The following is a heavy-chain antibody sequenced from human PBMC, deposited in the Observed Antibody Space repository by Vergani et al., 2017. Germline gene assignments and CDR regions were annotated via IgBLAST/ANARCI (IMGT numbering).Heavy chain of an antibody. D-gene: IGHD6-13*01. J-gene: IGHJ6*02. CDR3: AREATCIAAAGPYYYYGMDV. CDR1: GFTFSSYG. Sequence: QVQLVESGGGVVQPGRSLRLSCAASGFTFSSYGMHWVRQAPGKGLEGVAVIWYDGSNKYYADSVKGRFTISRDNSKNTLYLQMNSLRAEDTAVYYCAREATCIAAAGPYYYYGMDVWGQGTTVTVSS. V-gene: IGHV3-33*01. CDR2: IWYDGSNK.